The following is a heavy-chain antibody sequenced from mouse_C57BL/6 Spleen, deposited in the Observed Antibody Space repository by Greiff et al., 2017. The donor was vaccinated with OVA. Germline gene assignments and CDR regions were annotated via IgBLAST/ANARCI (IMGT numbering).Heavy chain of an antibody. J-gene: IGHJ2*01. CDR3: ARSPITTVAFDY. V-gene: IGHV7-3*01. Sequence: EVKVEESGGGLVQPGGSLSLSCAASGFTFTDYYMSWVRQPPGKALEWLGFIRNKANGYTTEYSASVKGRFTISRDNSQSILYLQMNALRAEDSATYYCARSPITTVAFDYWGQGTTLTVSS. CDR2: IRNKANGYTT. CDR1: GFTFTDYY. D-gene: IGHD1-1*01.